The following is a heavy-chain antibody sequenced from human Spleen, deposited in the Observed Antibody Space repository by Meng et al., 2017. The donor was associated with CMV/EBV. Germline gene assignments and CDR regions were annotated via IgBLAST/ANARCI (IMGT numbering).Heavy chain of an antibody. CDR2: VSGSGGST. V-gene: IGHV3-23*01. CDR1: GFTFSSIA. Sequence: GESLKISCAASGFTFSSIAISWVRQAPGRGLEWVSSVSGSGGSTFYADSVKGRFTISRDNSKNTVFLQMNSLRVEDTALYYCAKGPQSIQINWSDSWGQGTLVTVSS. CDR3: AKGPQSIQINWSDS. J-gene: IGHJ5*01.